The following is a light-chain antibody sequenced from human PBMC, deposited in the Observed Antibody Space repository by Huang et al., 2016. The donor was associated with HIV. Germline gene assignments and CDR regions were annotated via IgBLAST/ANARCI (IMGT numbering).Light chain of an antibody. CDR3: QQYNNWPSGT. J-gene: IGKJ1*01. V-gene: IGKV3-15*01. Sequence: EIVMTQSPATLSVSPGERATLPCRASQSVSRNLAWYQQKTGQAPRLLIYGASTRATGVPARFSGSGSGTEFTLTISSLQSEDFAVYYCQQYNNWPSGTFGQGTKVEIK. CDR1: QSVSRN. CDR2: GAS.